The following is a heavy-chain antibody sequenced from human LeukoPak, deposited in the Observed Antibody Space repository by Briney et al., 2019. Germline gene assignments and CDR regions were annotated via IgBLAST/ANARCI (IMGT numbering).Heavy chain of an antibody. D-gene: IGHD5-24*01. CDR1: GFTFSDSA. J-gene: IGHJ3*01. CDR2: FSFSGANS. Sequence: GEYLRLSCAASGFTFSDSAMTWVRQAPGKGLDWVSLFSFSGANSYYPDSVKGRFTISRDNSKDTLFLQMNSLRAEDTAIYYCARDIQLSTWGLGTMVTVSS. CDR3: ARDIQLST. V-gene: IGHV3-23*01.